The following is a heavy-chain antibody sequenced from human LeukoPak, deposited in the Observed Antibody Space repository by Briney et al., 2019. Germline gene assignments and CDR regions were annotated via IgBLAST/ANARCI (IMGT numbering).Heavy chain of an antibody. Sequence: GGSLRLSCVVSGITLSNYGMSGVRQAPGKGLEWVAGISDRGGSTNYADSVKGRFTISRDNPKNTLYLQMNSLRSEDTAVYFCAKRGVVIRAVLIVGFHKEAYYFDSWGQGVLVTVSS. CDR1: GITLSNYG. CDR3: AKRGVVIRAVLIVGFHKEAYYFDS. V-gene: IGHV3-23*01. J-gene: IGHJ4*02. CDR2: ISDRGGST. D-gene: IGHD3-10*01.